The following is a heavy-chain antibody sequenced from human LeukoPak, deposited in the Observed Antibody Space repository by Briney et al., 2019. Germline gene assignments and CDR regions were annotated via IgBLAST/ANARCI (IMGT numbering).Heavy chain of an antibody. D-gene: IGHD6-13*01. Sequence: GGSLRLSCAASGFTFSSYWMSWVRQAPGKGLEWVANIKQDGSEKYYVDSVKGRFTTSRDNAKNSLYLQMNSLRAEDTAVYYCAKVLYSSSWYSAGYYFDYWGQGTLVTVSS. CDR3: AKVLYSSSWYSAGYYFDY. V-gene: IGHV3-7*01. CDR2: IKQDGSEK. J-gene: IGHJ4*02. CDR1: GFTFSSYW.